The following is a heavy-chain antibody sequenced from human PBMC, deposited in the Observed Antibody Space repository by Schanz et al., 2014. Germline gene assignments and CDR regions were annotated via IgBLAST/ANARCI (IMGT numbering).Heavy chain of an antibody. CDR3: VPMSIAAH. V-gene: IGHV3-21*01. CDR2: ISSTSSYI. J-gene: IGHJ4*02. D-gene: IGHD6-6*01. CDR1: GFTFSTYA. Sequence: VQLLQSGGALVQPGGSLRLSCSASGFTFSTYAMSWARHTPGKGLEWVSSISSTSSYIFYADSVKGRFTISRDNAKNALYLQMNSLRAEDTAVYYCVPMSIAAHWGQGTLVTVSS.